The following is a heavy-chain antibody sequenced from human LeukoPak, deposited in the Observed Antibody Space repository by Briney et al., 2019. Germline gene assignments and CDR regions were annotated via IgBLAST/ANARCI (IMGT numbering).Heavy chain of an antibody. V-gene: IGHV3-30-3*01. CDR1: GFTFSSYA. D-gene: IGHD3-22*01. CDR3: ARGRYYYDSSGSIRGPPEGP. J-gene: IGHJ5*02. Sequence: PGGSLRLSCAAPGFTFSSYAMHWVRQAPGKGLEWVAVISYDGSNKYYADSAKGRFTISRDNSKNTLYLQMNSLRAEDTAVYYCARGRYYYDSSGSIRGPPEGPWGQGTLVTVSS. CDR2: ISYDGSNK.